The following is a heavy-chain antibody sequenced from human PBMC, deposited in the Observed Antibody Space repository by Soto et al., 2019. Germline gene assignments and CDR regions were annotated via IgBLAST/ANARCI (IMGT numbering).Heavy chain of an antibody. CDR1: GGSITTGGYY. D-gene: IGHD2-15*01. CDR2: RYYSESA. J-gene: IGHJ4*02. CDR3: ARTKCSGGSCYSWSLDY. V-gene: IGHV4-31*03. Sequence: SETLSLTCTVSGGSITTGGYYWSWIRQLPGKGLEWIGHRYYSESAYYNPSLKSRVSISLDTSKNQFSLKLSFVTAADTAMYYCARTKCSGGSCYSWSLDYWGQGTPVTVS.